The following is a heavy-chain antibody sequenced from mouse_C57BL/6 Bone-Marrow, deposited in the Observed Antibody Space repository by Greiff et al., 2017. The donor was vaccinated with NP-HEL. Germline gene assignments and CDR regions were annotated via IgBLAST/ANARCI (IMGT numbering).Heavy chain of an antibody. D-gene: IGHD2-1*01. J-gene: IGHJ4*01. CDR1: GYTFTNYW. V-gene: IGHV1-63*01. CDR3: GSNYRSDAMDY. CDR2: ILPGSGST. Sequence: VQLQQSGAELVRPGTSVKMSCKASGYTFTNYWIGWAKQRPGHGLEWIGEILPGSGSTNYNEKFKGKATFTADTSSNTAYMQLSSLTTEDSAIYYCGSNYRSDAMDYWGQGTSVTVSS.